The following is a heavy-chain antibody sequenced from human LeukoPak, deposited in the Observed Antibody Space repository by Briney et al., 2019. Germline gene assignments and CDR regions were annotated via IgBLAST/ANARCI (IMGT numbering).Heavy chain of an antibody. V-gene: IGHV1-24*01. Sequence: ASVKVSCKVSGYTLTELSMHWVRQAPGKGLEWMGGFDPEDGETIYAQKFQGRVTMTEDTSTDTAYMELSSLRSEDTAVYYCATVRRARYSSGWPFGGGDYYYYGMDVRGQGTTVTVSS. CDR2: FDPEDGET. J-gene: IGHJ6*02. CDR1: GYTLTELS. CDR3: ATVRRARYSSGWPFGGGDYYYYGMDV. D-gene: IGHD6-19*01.